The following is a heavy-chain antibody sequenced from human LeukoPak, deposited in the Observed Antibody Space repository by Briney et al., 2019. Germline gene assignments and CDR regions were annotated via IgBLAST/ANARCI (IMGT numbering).Heavy chain of an antibody. CDR2: INPSVGST. D-gene: IGHD3-22*01. CDR1: LYTSTIYY. Sequence: ASLRASSEPSLYTSTIYYMHSGRQAPGQGLEWMGIINPSVGSTSYTQKLQGRVTMTRDTSTSTVYMELSSLRSEDTAVYYCARGTLGYDSSGYYYGNYHYYMDVWGKGTTVTVSS. V-gene: IGHV1-46*01. CDR3: ARGTLGYDSSGYYYGNYHYYMDV. J-gene: IGHJ6*03.